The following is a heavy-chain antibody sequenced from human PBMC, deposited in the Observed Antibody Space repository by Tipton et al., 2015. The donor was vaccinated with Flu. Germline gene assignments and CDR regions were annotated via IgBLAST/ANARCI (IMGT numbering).Heavy chain of an antibody. CDR3: ARLSYYDVDLKNFYFDY. D-gene: IGHD3-10*02. Sequence: TLSLTCTVSSGSIRSTNYFCAWIRQPPGKRLELIGSIYPTGTTYYNPSLKSRLTISVHTSKSLFSLMLKSVTAADTALYYCARLSYYDVDLKNFYFDYWGQGALVTVSS. V-gene: IGHV4-39*01. CDR1: SGSIRSTNYF. CDR2: IYPTGTT. J-gene: IGHJ4*02.